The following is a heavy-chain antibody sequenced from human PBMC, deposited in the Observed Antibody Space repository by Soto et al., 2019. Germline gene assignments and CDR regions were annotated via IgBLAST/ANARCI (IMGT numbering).Heavy chain of an antibody. CDR2: ISGDGSNT. Sequence: PGGSLRLSCRTSGFRFSSYGMHWVRQAPGKGPEWVAFISGDGSNTEYVDSVRGRFTVSRDNSKNTLYLQMNSLRAEDTAVYYCAREAQYYYDSSGYYSPPHLAYWGQGTLVTVSS. CDR3: AREAQYYYDSSGYYSPPHLAY. CDR1: GFRFSSYG. V-gene: IGHV3-33*05. D-gene: IGHD3-22*01. J-gene: IGHJ4*02.